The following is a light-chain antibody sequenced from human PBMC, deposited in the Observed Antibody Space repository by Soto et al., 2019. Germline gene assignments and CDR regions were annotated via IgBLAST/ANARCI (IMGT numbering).Light chain of an antibody. CDR1: SSDVGGYTY. V-gene: IGLV2-14*01. Sequence: QSVLTQPASVSGSPRQSITISCTGASSDVGGYTYVSWYQQHPGKAPKLIIYEVNNRPSGVSHRFSGSKSGNTASLTISGLQAEDEADYYCSSYTSSSTLYVVGTGTKLTVL. CDR2: EVN. CDR3: SSYTSSSTLYV. J-gene: IGLJ1*01.